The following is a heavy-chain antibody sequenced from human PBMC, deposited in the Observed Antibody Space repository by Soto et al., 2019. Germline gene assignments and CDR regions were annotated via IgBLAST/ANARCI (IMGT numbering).Heavy chain of an antibody. CDR1: GYSISSGYY. D-gene: IGHD6-13*01. J-gene: IGHJ4*02. Sequence: LSLTCAVSGYSISSGYYWGWIRQPPGKGLEWLGTTYYGASSYYNPSLRSRITILLDASTNQLSLKLSSVTAADTAVYFCVRVAGSASWYETDSWGQGILVTVSS. CDR2: TYYGASS. V-gene: IGHV4-38-2*01. CDR3: VRVAGSASWYETDS.